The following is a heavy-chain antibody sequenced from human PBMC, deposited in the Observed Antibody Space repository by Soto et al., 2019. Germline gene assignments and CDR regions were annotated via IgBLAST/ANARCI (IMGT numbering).Heavy chain of an antibody. V-gene: IGHV3-30-3*01. CDR3: ARNPPASSIAARDYYGMDV. J-gene: IGHJ6*02. Sequence: GGSLRLSCAASGFTFSSYAMHWVRQAPGKGLEWVAVISYDGSNKYYADSVKGRFTISRDNSKNTLYLQMNSLRAEDTAVYYCARNPPASSIAARDYYGMDVWGQETTVTVSS. D-gene: IGHD6-6*01. CDR1: GFTFSSYA. CDR2: ISYDGSNK.